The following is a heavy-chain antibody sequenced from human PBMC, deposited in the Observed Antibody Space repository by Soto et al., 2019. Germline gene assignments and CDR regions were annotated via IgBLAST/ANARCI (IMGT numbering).Heavy chain of an antibody. CDR3: ARDSPYSSGWYSYYYGMDV. Sequence: QVQLVQSGAEVKKPGASVKVSCKASGYTFTSYGISWVRQAPGQGLEWMGWISAYNGNTNYAQKLQGRVTMTTDASTSTAYMELRSLRSDDTAVYYCARDSPYSSGWYSYYYGMDVWGQGTTVTVSS. J-gene: IGHJ6*02. CDR2: ISAYNGNT. CDR1: GYTFTSYG. D-gene: IGHD6-19*01. V-gene: IGHV1-18*01.